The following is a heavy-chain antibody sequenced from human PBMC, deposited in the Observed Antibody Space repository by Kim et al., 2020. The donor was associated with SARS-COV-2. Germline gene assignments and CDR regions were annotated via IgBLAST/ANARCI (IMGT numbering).Heavy chain of an antibody. CDR1: GGTFSSYA. V-gene: IGHV1-69*04. Sequence: SVKVSCKASGGTFSSYAISWVRQAPGQGLEWMGRIIPILGIANYAQKLQGRVTITADKSTSTAYMELSSLRSEDTAVYYCAREYLGDIVVVPAARYCMDVWGQGTTVTVSS. CDR2: IIPILGIA. J-gene: IGHJ6*02. CDR3: AREYLGDIVVVPAARYCMDV. D-gene: IGHD2-2*01.